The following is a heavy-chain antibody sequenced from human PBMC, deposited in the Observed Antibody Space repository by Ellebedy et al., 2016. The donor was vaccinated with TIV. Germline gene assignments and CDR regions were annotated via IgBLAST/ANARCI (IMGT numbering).Heavy chain of an antibody. Sequence: GGSLRLSXAASGFTFSSYAMSWVRQAPGKGLEWVSAIRGSGVSTYYADSVKGRFTISRDNSKNTLYLQMNSLRADDTAIYYCAKPMGPGGRFDAFDIWGQGTLVTVSS. CDR3: AKPMGPGGRFDAFDI. D-gene: IGHD3-16*01. CDR2: IRGSGVST. CDR1: GFTFSSYA. J-gene: IGHJ3*02. V-gene: IGHV3-23*01.